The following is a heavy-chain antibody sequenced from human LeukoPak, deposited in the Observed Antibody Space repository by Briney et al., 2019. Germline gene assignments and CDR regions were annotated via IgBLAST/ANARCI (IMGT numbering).Heavy chain of an antibody. V-gene: IGHV3-30*01. CDR2: ISYDGSNK. J-gene: IGHJ4*02. CDR1: GLTFSSYA. Sequence: GGSLRLSCAASGLTFSSYAMHWVRQAPGKGLEWVAVISYDGSNKYYADSVKGRFTISGDKSKNTLYLQMNSLRPEDTAVYYCAREGGFCFGDTCRFFDFWGQGTLVTVSS. CDR3: AREGGFCFGDTCRFFDF. D-gene: IGHD2-15*01.